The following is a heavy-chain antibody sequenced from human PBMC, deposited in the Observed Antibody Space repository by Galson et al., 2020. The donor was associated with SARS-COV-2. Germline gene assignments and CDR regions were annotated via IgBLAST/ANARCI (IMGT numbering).Heavy chain of an antibody. J-gene: IGHJ4*02. CDR2: INPGGGSA. Sequence: ASVKVSCKASGYTFTSYYMHWVRQAPGQGLEWMGIINPGGGSATYAQKFQGRVTMTRETSTSTVQMELSSLRSEDTAVYYCAREQCSGGSCDSPFDYWGQGTLVTVSS. CDR1: GYTFTSYY. D-gene: IGHD2-15*01. V-gene: IGHV1-46*01. CDR3: AREQCSGGSCDSPFDY.